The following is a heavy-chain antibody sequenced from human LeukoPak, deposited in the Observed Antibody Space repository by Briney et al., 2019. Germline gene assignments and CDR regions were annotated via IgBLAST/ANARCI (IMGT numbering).Heavy chain of an antibody. CDR1: GFTFRSYA. CDR3: ARRYDGFDY. Sequence: GGSLRLSCAACGFTFRSYAVHWVRQAPGRGLEWVAVISYDGSDKYYADSVKGRFSISRDNSKNTLYLQMNSLRAEDTAVYYCARRYDGFDYWGQGTLVTVSS. J-gene: IGHJ4*02. V-gene: IGHV3-30-3*01. CDR2: ISYDGSDK. D-gene: IGHD3-3*01.